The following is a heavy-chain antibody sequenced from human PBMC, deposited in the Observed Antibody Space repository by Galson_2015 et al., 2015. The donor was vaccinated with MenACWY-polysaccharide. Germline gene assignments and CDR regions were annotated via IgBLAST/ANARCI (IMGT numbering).Heavy chain of an antibody. V-gene: IGHV3-23*01. CDR1: NIILRRYA. CDR3: AKDAIAGIVLTPLRIPLQR. CDR2: IGGSRDGR. J-gene: IGHJ1*01. Sequence: SLRLSCAVSNIILRRYAMSWVRQPPGKGLEWVSTIGGSRDGRYYADSVRGRFTISRDNSKNTLYLEMNSLRAEDTAIYYCAKDAIAGIVLTPLRIPLQRWGQGTLVAVSS. D-gene: IGHD6-13*01.